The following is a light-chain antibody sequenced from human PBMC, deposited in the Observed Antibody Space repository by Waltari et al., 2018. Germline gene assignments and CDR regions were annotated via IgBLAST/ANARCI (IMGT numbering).Light chain of an antibody. CDR1: QYIVSN. V-gene: IGKV3-15*01. Sequence: ETVMTQSPATLSMSPGETATRSCRASQYIVSNLAWYQQRPGQAPRLLIYGASSRATGVPARFSGSWSGTHFTLTISSLQSEDFAVYFCLQYGDWPPWTFGQGTKVEFK. J-gene: IGKJ1*01. CDR2: GAS. CDR3: LQYGDWPPWT.